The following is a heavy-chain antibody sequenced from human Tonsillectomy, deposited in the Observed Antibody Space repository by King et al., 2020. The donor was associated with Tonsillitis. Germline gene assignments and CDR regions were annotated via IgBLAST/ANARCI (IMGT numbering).Heavy chain of an antibody. Sequence: QLVQSGGGLVQPGGSLRLSCAASGFTFSNYAMSWVRQAPGKGLECVPGISGPAGSTYYADSVKGRFTISRDNSKNTLYLQMNSLRAEDTALYYCAKDRDLINTHFDYWGQGILVTVSS. J-gene: IGHJ4*02. D-gene: IGHD3-10*01. V-gene: IGHV3-23*04. CDR2: ISGPAGST. CDR3: AKDRDLINTHFDY. CDR1: GFTFSNYA.